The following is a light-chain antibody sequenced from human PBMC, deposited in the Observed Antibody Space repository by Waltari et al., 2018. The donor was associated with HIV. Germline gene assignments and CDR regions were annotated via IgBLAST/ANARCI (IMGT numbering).Light chain of an antibody. CDR2: LGS. CDR1: QSLLHSNGYNY. J-gene: IGKJ5*01. V-gene: IGKV2-28*01. CDR3: MQALQTPIT. Sequence: IVMTLSPLSLPVTPGEPASISCRPSQSLLHSNGYNYWDWYLQKPGQSPQVLMYLGSSRATGVPDRFSGSGSGTDFTLKISRVEAEDVGLYYCMQALQTPITFGQGTRLEIK.